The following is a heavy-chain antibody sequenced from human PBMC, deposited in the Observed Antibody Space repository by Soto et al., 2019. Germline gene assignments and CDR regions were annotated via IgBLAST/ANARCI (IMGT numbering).Heavy chain of an antibody. J-gene: IGHJ4*02. Sequence: QVQLVQSGAEVKKPGSSVKVSCKASGGTFSSYAISWVRQAPGQGLGWMGGIIPIFGAANYAQKFQGRVTITADESTSTAYRELSSLRSEETAVYYCARERGLYSSGWDQVAGFDYWGQGTLVTVSS. D-gene: IGHD6-19*01. CDR2: IIPIFGAA. CDR3: ARERGLYSSGWDQVAGFDY. V-gene: IGHV1-69*01. CDR1: GGTFSSYA.